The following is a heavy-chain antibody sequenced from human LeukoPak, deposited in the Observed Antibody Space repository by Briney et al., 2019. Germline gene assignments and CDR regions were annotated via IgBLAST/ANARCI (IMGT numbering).Heavy chain of an antibody. V-gene: IGHV3-7*05. Sequence: PGGSLRLSCAAPGFTFSNYWMSWVRQAPGKGLEWVANIKQDGSEKYYVDSVKGRFTISRDNAKNSLYLQMNSLRAEDTAVYYCARRGGSSWYNWFDPWGQGTLVTVSS. J-gene: IGHJ5*02. CDR3: ARRGGSSWYNWFDP. CDR1: GFTFSNYW. D-gene: IGHD6-13*01. CDR2: IKQDGSEK.